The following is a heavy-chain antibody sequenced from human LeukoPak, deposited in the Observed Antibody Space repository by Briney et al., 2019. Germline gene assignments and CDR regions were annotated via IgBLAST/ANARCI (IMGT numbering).Heavy chain of an antibody. Sequence: GASVKVSCKASGGTFSSYAISWVRQAPGQGLEWMGRIIPILGIAIYAQNFQGRVTFTADTSTSTAYMELSSVRSEDTAVYYCARVWYYGSGSYYRGALDIWGQGTMVTVSS. CDR1: GGTFSSYA. CDR3: ARVWYYGSGSYYRGALDI. CDR2: IIPILGIA. V-gene: IGHV1-69*04. D-gene: IGHD3-10*01. J-gene: IGHJ3*02.